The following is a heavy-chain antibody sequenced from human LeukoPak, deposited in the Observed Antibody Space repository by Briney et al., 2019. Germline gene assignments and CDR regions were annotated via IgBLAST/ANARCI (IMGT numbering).Heavy chain of an antibody. J-gene: IGHJ2*01. CDR3: ARYRGTRWYFDL. Sequence: SETLSLTCAVYGGSFSGYYWSWIRQPPGKGLEWIGETNHSGSTNYNPSLKSRVTISVDTSKNQFSLKLSSVTAADTAVYYCARYRGTRWYFDLWGRGTLVTVSS. V-gene: IGHV4-34*01. CDR2: TNHSGST. CDR1: GGSFSGYY. D-gene: IGHD1-14*01.